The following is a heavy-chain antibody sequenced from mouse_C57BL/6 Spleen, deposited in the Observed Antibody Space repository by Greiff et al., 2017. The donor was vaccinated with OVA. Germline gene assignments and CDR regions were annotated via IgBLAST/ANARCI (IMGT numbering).Heavy chain of an antibody. Sequence: EVQLVESGPGLVKPFQSLSLTCSVTGYSITSGYYWNWIRQFPGNKLEWMGYISYDGSNNYNPSLKNRISITRDTSKNQLFLKLNSVTTEDTATYYCARVGSNYFYYAMDYWGQGTSVTVSS. J-gene: IGHJ4*01. D-gene: IGHD2-5*01. CDR1: GYSITSGYY. CDR3: ARVGSNYFYYAMDY. CDR2: ISYDGSN. V-gene: IGHV3-6*01.